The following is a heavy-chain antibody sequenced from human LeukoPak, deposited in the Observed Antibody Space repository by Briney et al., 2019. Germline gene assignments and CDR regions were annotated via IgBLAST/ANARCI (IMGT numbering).Heavy chain of an antibody. D-gene: IGHD3-10*01. CDR2: ISYDGSNK. V-gene: IGHV3-30*18. J-gene: IGHJ6*02. CDR3: AKDTLGLWFGEYRYYYYYGMDV. CDR1: GFTFSSYG. Sequence: GGSLRLSCAASGFTFSSYGMHWVRQAPGKGLEWVAVISYDGSNKYYADSVKGRFTISRDNSKNTLYLQMNSLRAEDTAVYYCAKDTLGLWFGEYRYYYYYGMDVWGQGTTVTVSS.